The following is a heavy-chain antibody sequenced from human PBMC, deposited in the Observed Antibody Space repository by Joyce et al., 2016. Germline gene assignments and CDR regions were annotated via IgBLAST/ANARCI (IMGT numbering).Heavy chain of an antibody. Sequence: QVPLVQSGAEVKKPGASVKVSCKAAGYTFTGDYIHWVRQAPGQGLEWMGWIDPNRGGTNDAQELQGRDTMTRDTSISTAYMELSRLRSDDTAVYFCARAPWPSDWFDPWGQGTLVTVSS. CDR3: ARAPWPSDWFDP. J-gene: IGHJ5*02. V-gene: IGHV1-2*02. CDR1: GYTFTGDY. CDR2: IDPNRGGT.